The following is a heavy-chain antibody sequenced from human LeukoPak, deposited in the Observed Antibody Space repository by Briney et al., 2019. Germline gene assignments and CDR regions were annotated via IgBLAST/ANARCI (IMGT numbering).Heavy chain of an antibody. J-gene: IGHJ5*02. D-gene: IGHD6-13*01. CDR3: ARLLSSSSWYISGWFDP. Sequence: GESLKISCKGSGYSFTSYWVGWVRQMPGKGLEWMGIIYPGDPDTRYSPSFQGQVTISADKSISTAYLQWSSLKASDTAMYYCARLLSSSSWYISGWFDPWGQGTLVTVSS. V-gene: IGHV5-51*01. CDR2: IYPGDPDT. CDR1: GYSFTSYW.